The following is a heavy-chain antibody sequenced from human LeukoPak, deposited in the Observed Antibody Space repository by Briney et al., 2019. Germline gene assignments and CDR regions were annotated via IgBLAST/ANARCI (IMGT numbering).Heavy chain of an antibody. D-gene: IGHD6-19*01. Sequence: SETLSLTCAVSGYSISSGYYWGWIRQPPRKGLEWIGSIYHNGNTYYNPSLKSRVTISVDTSKNEFSLKLSSVTAADTAVYYCARGGGVRTGSGWRPGNWFDPWGQGTLVIVSS. CDR1: GYSISSGYY. J-gene: IGHJ5*02. CDR2: IYHNGNT. V-gene: IGHV4-38-2*01. CDR3: ARGGGVRTGSGWRPGNWFDP.